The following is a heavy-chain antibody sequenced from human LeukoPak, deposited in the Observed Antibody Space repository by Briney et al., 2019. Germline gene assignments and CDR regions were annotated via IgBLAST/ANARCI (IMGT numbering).Heavy chain of an antibody. D-gene: IGHD5-18*01. V-gene: IGHV3-21*01. Sequence: PGGSLRLSCAASGFTFNTYAMNWVRQAPGKGLEWVSSISSTSSSIYYADSVKGRFTISRDNAKNSLYLQMNSLRVEGTAVYYCASVGGFTYGIDCWGQGTLVTVSS. CDR3: ASVGGFTYGIDC. CDR1: GFTFNTYA. CDR2: ISSTSSSI. J-gene: IGHJ4*02.